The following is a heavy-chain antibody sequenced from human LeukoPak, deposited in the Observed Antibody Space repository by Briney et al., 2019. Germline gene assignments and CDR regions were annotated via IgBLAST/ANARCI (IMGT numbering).Heavy chain of an antibody. Sequence: GGSLRLSCAASGFTFSSYEMNWVRQAPGKGLEWVSYISSSGSTIYYADSVKGRFTISRDNAKNSLYLQMNSLRAEDTAVYYCARIAVELSHAFDIWGQGTMVTVSS. CDR3: ARIAVELSHAFDI. J-gene: IGHJ3*02. D-gene: IGHD5-24*01. CDR1: GFTFSSYE. V-gene: IGHV3-48*03. CDR2: ISSSGSTI.